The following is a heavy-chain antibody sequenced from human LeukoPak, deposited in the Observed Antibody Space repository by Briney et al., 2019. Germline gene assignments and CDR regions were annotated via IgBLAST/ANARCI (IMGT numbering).Heavy chain of an antibody. CDR1: GGTFISYA. CDR3: AREGDILTGYSP. J-gene: IGHJ5*02. V-gene: IGHV1-69*05. CDR2: IIPIFGTA. D-gene: IGHD3-9*01. Sequence: GSSVKVSCKXSGGTFISYAISWVRQAPGQGLEWMGRIIPIFGTANYAQKFQGRVTITTDEFTSTAYMELSSLRSEDTAVYYCAREGDILTGYSPWGQGTLVTVSS.